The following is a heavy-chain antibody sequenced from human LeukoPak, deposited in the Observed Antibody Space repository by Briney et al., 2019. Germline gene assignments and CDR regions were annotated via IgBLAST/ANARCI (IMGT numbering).Heavy chain of an antibody. CDR2: ISYDGSNK. J-gene: IGHJ4*02. D-gene: IGHD6-13*01. V-gene: IGHV3-30*03. Sequence: GGSPRLSCAASGFTFSNYWMHWVRQAPGKGLEWVAVISYDGSNKYYADSVKGRFTISRDNSKNTLYLQMNSLRPEDTAVYYCAREGRGSSWYVYDYWGQGTLVTVSS. CDR1: GFTFSNYW. CDR3: AREGRGSSWYVYDY.